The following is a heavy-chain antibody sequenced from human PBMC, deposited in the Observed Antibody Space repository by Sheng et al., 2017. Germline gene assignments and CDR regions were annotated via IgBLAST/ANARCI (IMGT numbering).Heavy chain of an antibody. CDR1: GFSFSSHW. CDR3: VRNGGAFXY. Sequence: EVQLVESGGGLVQPGGSLRLSCAASGFSFSSHWMSWVRQAPGKGLEWVANVNPDGSDKKYVDSVKGRFAISRDNAKNSLYLQMNSLRAEDTAVYYCVRNGGAFXYWGQGTLVTV. CDR2: VNPDGSDK. V-gene: IGHV3-7*01. J-gene: IGHJ4*02. D-gene: IGHD4-17*01.